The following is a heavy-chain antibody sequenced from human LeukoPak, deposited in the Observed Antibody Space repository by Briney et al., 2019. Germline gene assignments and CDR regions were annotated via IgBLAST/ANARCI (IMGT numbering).Heavy chain of an antibody. D-gene: IGHD3-16*01. CDR3: ARGFGMGITPGDDFDF. J-gene: IGHJ4*02. V-gene: IGHV3-74*01. Sequence: GGSLRLSCAASGFSFSKYWMHWVRQTPGEGLVWVARIKEDGTYTSYADSVKGRFTISRDNARNTVFLQMNSLRAEDTAVYYCARGFGMGITPGDDFDFWGQGTLVTVSS. CDR1: GFSFSKYW. CDR2: IKEDGTYT.